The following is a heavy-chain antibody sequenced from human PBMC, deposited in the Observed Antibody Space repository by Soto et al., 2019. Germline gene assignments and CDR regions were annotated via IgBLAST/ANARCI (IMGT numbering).Heavy chain of an antibody. J-gene: IGHJ4*02. CDR1: GFTFGDYA. V-gene: IGHV3-49*03. CDR2: IRSKAYGGTT. Sequence: GGSLRLSCTASGFTFGDYAMSWFRQAPGKGLEWVGFIRSKAYGGTTEYAASVKGRFTISRDDSKSIAYLQMNSLKTEDTAVYYCTAACSGGSCWLWDYWGQGTLVTVSS. CDR3: TAACSGGSCWLWDY. D-gene: IGHD2-15*01.